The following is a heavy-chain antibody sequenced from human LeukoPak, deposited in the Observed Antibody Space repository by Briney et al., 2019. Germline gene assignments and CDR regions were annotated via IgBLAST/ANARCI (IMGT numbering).Heavy chain of an antibody. D-gene: IGHD2-21*02. Sequence: PGGSLRLSCAASGFTVSSNYMSWVRQAPGKGLEWVSSISSSSSYIYYADSVKGRFTISRDNAKNSLYLQMNSLRAEDTAVYYCARGRQHIVVVTTHLDYWGQGTLVTGSS. J-gene: IGHJ4*02. V-gene: IGHV3-21*01. CDR3: ARGRQHIVVVTTHLDY. CDR2: ISSSSSYI. CDR1: GFTVSSNY.